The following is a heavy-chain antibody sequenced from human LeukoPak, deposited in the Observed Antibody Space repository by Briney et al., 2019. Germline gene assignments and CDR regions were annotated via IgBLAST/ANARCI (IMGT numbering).Heavy chain of an antibody. CDR3: AKTWDSASWYYFDY. D-gene: IGHD6-13*01. J-gene: IGHJ4*02. Sequence: GGSLRLSCAASGFTFSSYGMHWVRQAPGKGLEWVAVIWYDGSNKYYADSVKGRFTISRDNSKNTLYLQMNSLRGEDTAVYYCAKTWDSASWYYFDYWGQGTLVTVSS. CDR2: IWYDGSNK. V-gene: IGHV3-33*06. CDR1: GFTFSSYG.